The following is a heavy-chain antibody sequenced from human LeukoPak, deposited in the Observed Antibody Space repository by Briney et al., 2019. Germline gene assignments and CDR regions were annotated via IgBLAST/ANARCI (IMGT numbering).Heavy chain of an antibody. J-gene: IGHJ4*02. D-gene: IGHD6-19*01. CDR3: TTELSGGMPDSSGWYYDY. V-gene: IGHV3-15*07. CDR2: IKSKTDGGTT. CDR1: GFTFSNAW. Sequence: PGGSLRLSCAASGFTFSNAWMNWVRQAPGKGLEWVGRIKSKTDGGTTDYAAPVKGRFTISRDDSKNTLYLQMNSLKTEDTAVYYCTTELSGGMPDSSGWYYDYWGQGTLVTVSS.